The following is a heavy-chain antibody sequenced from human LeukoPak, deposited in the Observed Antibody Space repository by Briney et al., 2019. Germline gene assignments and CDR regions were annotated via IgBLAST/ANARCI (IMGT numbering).Heavy chain of an antibody. Sequence: GGSLRLSCAASGFTFGSYAMSWVRQAPGKGLEWVSAIGGSGGSTYYADSVKGRFTISRDNSKNTLYLQMNSLRAEDTAVYYCAKVGYSYGYNPPDYWGQGTLVTVSS. CDR2: IGGSGGST. J-gene: IGHJ4*02. CDR1: GFTFGSYA. V-gene: IGHV3-23*01. D-gene: IGHD5-18*01. CDR3: AKVGYSYGYNPPDY.